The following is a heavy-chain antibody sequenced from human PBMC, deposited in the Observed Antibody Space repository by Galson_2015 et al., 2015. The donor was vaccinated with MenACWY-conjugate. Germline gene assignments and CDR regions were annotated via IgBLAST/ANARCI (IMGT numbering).Heavy chain of an antibody. CDR2: LYFSGST. CDR3: ARHVAELRAYDYVWGSYRPNLGMDV. V-gene: IGHV4-39*01. Sequence: SETLSLTCNVSGGSISSTNYYWAWIRQSPGKGLEWIGNLYFSGSTHYNLSLRSRVTISVDTAKNQFSLRLSSVTAADTAVYYCARHVAELRAYDYVWGSYRPNLGMDVWGQGTTVIVSS. CDR1: GGSISSTNYY. D-gene: IGHD3-16*02. J-gene: IGHJ6*02.